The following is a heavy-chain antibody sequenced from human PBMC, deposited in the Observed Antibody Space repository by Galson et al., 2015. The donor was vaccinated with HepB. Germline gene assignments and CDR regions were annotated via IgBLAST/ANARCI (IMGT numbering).Heavy chain of an antibody. Sequence: QSGAEVKKPGESLKISCQGSGYSFSSYWIGWVRQMPGKGLEWMGIIYPGDSETRYSPSFQGQVTIPADKSTSTAHLQWSSLKASDTAMYYCARRSNCGGDWTREPQGYYGLDGWGQGTTVTVSS. CDR1: GYSFSSYW. CDR2: IYPGDSET. J-gene: IGHJ6*02. D-gene: IGHD2-21*02. V-gene: IGHV5-51*01. CDR3: ARRSNCGGDWTREPQGYYGLDG.